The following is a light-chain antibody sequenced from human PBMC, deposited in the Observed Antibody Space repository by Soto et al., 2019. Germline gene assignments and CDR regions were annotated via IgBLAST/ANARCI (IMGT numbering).Light chain of an antibody. V-gene: IGLV3-9*01. Sequence: SYELSQPLSVSVALGQTARITCGGNNIGNKDVHWYQQTPGQAPVLVIYRDSNRPSGIPERFSGSNSGNTATLTISRAQAGDEADYYCQVWDSSTFFGGGTKVTVL. CDR2: RDS. CDR1: NIGNKD. CDR3: QVWDSSTF. J-gene: IGLJ2*01.